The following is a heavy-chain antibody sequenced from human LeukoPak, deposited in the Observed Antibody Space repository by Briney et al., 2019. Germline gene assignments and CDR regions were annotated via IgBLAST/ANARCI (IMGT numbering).Heavy chain of an antibody. CDR3: ARGPVMTTVTTFDY. CDR2: IYYSGST. Sequence: PSETLSLTCTVSGGSIGSYYWSWIRQPPGKGLEWIGYIYYSGSTNYNPSLKSRVTISVDTSKNQFSLKLSSVTAADTAVYYCARGPVMTTVTTFDYWGQGTLVTVSS. CDR1: GGSIGSYY. V-gene: IGHV4-59*01. D-gene: IGHD4-11*01. J-gene: IGHJ4*02.